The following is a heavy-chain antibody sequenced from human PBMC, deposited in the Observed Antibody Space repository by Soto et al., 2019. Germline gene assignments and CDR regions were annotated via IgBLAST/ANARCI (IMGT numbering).Heavy chain of an antibody. V-gene: IGHV1-18*01. Sequence: QVQLVQSGDEVKKPGASVKVSCKASGYIFVNYGIAWVRQAPRQGLEWMGWISPYTGNTHSASKVQGRLTMTTDTPTSTANMDLGSLTSDHTAVYYCVMVDNYVTPTPQDVWGQGTTVTVSS. D-gene: IGHD3-16*01. J-gene: IGHJ6*02. CDR3: VMVDNYVTPTPQDV. CDR2: ISPYTGNT. CDR1: GYIFVNYG.